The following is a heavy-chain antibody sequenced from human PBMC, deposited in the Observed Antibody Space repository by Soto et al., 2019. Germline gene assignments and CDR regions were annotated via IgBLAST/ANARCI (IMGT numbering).Heavy chain of an antibody. Sequence: EVQLVESGGGLVQPGGSLRLSCAASGFTVSNNYMRWVRQAPGKGLEWVSLIYSGGATYYADSVKGRFTISRDNSKNTLSLQMNSLRAEDTAVYYCARDGTYNWVGGPGIRVTVSS. D-gene: IGHD1-1*01. CDR1: GFTVSNNY. V-gene: IGHV3-66*01. J-gene: IGHJ4*02. CDR2: IYSGGAT. CDR3: ARDGTYNWV.